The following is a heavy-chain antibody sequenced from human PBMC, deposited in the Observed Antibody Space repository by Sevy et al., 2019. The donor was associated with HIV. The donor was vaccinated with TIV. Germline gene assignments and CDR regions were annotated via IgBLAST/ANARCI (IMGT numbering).Heavy chain of an antibody. Sequence: GGSLRLSCAASGFTFSNAWMSWVRQAPGKGLEWVGRIKSKTDGGTTDYAAPVKGRFTISRDDSKNTLYLQMNSLKTEDTAVYYCTTPCTNGVCSPGSRFVGRYGMDVWGQGTTVTVSS. J-gene: IGHJ6*02. CDR2: IKSKTDGGTT. CDR3: TTPCTNGVCSPGSRFVGRYGMDV. V-gene: IGHV3-15*01. CDR1: GFTFSNAW. D-gene: IGHD2-8*01.